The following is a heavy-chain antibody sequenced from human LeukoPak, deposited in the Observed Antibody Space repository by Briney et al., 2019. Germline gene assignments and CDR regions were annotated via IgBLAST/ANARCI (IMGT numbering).Heavy chain of an antibody. CDR3: AKPMVRGVIPNWFDP. Sequence: GGSLRLSCAASGFTFSSYAMSWVRQAPGKGLEWVSAISGSGGSTYYADPVKGRFTISRDNSKNTLYLQMNSLRAEDTAVYYCAKPMVRGVIPNWFDPWGQGTLVTVSS. V-gene: IGHV3-23*01. J-gene: IGHJ5*02. CDR1: GFTFSSYA. D-gene: IGHD3-10*01. CDR2: ISGSGGST.